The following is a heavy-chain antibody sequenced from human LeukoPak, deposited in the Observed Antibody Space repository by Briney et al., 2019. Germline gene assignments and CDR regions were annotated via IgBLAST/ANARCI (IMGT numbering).Heavy chain of an antibody. CDR2: IWYDGSNP. CDR1: GFTLSSYS. D-gene: IGHD6-19*01. Sequence: GGSLRLSCAASGFTLSSYSMNWVRHAPGKGLEGVAVIWYDGSNPGYADSVKGRFTISRDNSRNTLYLQMNNVRADDTAVYFCARQSSSAWCFDSWGQGTLVTVSS. V-gene: IGHV3-33*08. J-gene: IGHJ4*02. CDR3: ARQSSSAWCFDS.